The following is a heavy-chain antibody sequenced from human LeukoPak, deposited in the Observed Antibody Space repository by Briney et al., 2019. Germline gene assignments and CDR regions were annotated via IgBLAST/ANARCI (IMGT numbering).Heavy chain of an antibody. CDR1: GGTFSSYA. V-gene: IGHV1-46*01. J-gene: IGHJ6*03. D-gene: IGHD6-13*01. Sequence: ASVKVSCKASGGTFSSYAISWVRQAPGQGLEWMGIINPGTGRTSYAQSFQGRVTMTSDTSTSTVYIELTSLRSEDTAVYYCARDGPGYTSSSTDYMDVWGEGTTVTVSS. CDR2: INPGTGRT. CDR3: ARDGPGYTSSSTDYMDV.